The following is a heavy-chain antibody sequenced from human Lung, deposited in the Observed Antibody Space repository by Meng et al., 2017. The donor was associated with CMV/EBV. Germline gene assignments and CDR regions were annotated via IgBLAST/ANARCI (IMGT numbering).Heavy chain of an antibody. CDR1: GFTFSSYA. V-gene: IGHV3-30-3*01. Sequence: GGSLRLSCAASGFTFSSYAMHWVRQAPGKGLEWVAVISYDGTNKYYADSVKGRFTISRDNSKNTLYLQMNSLRAEDTAVCYCARDQFDYWGQGTLVTFSS. CDR2: ISYDGTNK. J-gene: IGHJ4*02. CDR3: ARDQFDY.